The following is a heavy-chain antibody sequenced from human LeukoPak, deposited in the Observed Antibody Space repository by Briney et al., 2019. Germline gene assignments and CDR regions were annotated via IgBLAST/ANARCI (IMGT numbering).Heavy chain of an antibody. CDR1: GFTVSSNY. CDR3: ARDLYYYGMDV. J-gene: IGHJ6*02. CDR2: IYSGGST. Sequence: GGSLRLSCAASGFTVSSNYMSWVRQAPGKGLEWVSLIYSGGSTYYADSVKGRLTISRDNSKNTLDLQMNSLRAEDTAVYYCARDLYYYGMDVWGQGTTVTVSS. V-gene: IGHV3-66*01.